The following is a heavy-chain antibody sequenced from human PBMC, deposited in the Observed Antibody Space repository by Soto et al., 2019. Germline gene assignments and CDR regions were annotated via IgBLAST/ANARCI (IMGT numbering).Heavy chain of an antibody. CDR1: GFTFGDYA. CDR2: IRSKAYGGTT. Sequence: GGSLRLSCTASGFTFGDYAMSWVRQAPGKGLEWVGFIRSKAYGGTTEYAASVKGRFTISRDDSKSIAYLQMNSLKTEDTAVYYCTRGQIVGATTLAFDIWGQGTMVTVSS. D-gene: IGHD1-26*01. CDR3: TRGQIVGATTLAFDI. J-gene: IGHJ3*02. V-gene: IGHV3-49*04.